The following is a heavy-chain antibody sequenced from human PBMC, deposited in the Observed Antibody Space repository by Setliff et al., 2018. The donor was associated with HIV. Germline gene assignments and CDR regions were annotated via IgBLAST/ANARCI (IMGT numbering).Heavy chain of an antibody. CDR3: ARGGGRETYWENY. Sequence: LSLTCAVSGGSISSGGYSWTWIRQPPGKGLEWIAYIFHSGRIYYNPTLKSRVTMSVDRSKNQFSLKLSSVTAADTAVYYCARGGGRETYWENYWGQGTPVTVSS. V-gene: IGHV4-30-2*01. CDR1: GGSISSGGYS. D-gene: IGHD1-26*01. CDR2: IFHSGRI. J-gene: IGHJ4*02.